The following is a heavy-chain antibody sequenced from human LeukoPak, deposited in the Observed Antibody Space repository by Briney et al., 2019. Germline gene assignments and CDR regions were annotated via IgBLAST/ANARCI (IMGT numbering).Heavy chain of an antibody. CDR3: ARITMSRFDP. CDR2: IYGGGTT. J-gene: IGHJ5*02. CDR1: GFTVSSNY. V-gene: IGHV3-53*01. D-gene: IGHD3-10*02. Sequence: GGSLRLSCAASGFTVSSNYMSWVRQAPGKGLEWVSVIYGGGTTYYADSVKGRFTITRDNSKNTLYLQMNSLRAEDTAVYYCARITMSRFDPWGQGTLVTVSS.